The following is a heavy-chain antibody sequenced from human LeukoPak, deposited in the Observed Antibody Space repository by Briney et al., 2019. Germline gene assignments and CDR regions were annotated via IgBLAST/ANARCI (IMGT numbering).Heavy chain of an antibody. Sequence: PSETLSLTCTVSGVSISSSNSYWGWIRQPPGKGLEWIGSIYYSGSTYYNPSLKSRVTISVDTSKNQFSLKLSSVTVADTAVYHCARVPLMVRGVYYFDYWGQGTLVTVSS. J-gene: IGHJ4*02. D-gene: IGHD3-10*01. V-gene: IGHV4-39*07. CDR1: GVSISSSNSY. CDR3: ARVPLMVRGVYYFDY. CDR2: IYYSGST.